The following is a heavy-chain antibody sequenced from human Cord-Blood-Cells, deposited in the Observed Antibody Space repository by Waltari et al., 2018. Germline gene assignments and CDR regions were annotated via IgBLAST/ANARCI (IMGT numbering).Heavy chain of an antibody. J-gene: IGHJ6*02. D-gene: IGHD6-13*01. CDR2: ISSSSSYI. CDR3: ARDSSSSWYYYYYGMDV. V-gene: IGHV3-21*01. Sequence: EVQLVESGGGLVKPGGSLRLSCAASGFTFSSYSMNWVRQAPGKGLGWVSSISSSSSYINYADSVKGRFTISSDNAKNSLYLQMNSLRAEDTAVYYCARDSSSSWYYYYYGMDVWGQGTTVTVSS. CDR1: GFTFSSYS.